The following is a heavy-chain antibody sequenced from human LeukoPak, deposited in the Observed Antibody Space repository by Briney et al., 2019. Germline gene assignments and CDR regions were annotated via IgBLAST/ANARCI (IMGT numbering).Heavy chain of an antibody. D-gene: IGHD3-16*01. CDR2: RYYSGST. Sequence: SETLSLTCSVSGGSISSYYWTWIRQPPGKGLEWIGYRYYSGSTTYNPSLKSRVTISVDTSKSRFSLKLISVTAADTAIYYCARVRGDFETDWGQGTLVTVSS. J-gene: IGHJ1*01. V-gene: IGHV4-59*01. CDR1: GGSISSYY. CDR3: ARVRGDFETD.